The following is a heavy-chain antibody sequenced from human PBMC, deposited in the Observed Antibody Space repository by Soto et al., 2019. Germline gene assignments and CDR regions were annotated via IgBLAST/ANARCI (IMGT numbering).Heavy chain of an antibody. CDR1: GYSFTKYT. J-gene: IGHJ4*02. V-gene: IGHV1-3*01. D-gene: IGHD1-26*01. Sequence: QVQLVQSGAEVKKPGASVKVSCKASGYSFTKYTLHWVRQAPGQSLEWMGWINAGNGNTKYSQDFQGRVTITRDTSANTAYREVSSLRSEDTAVYYCARWDLNFDDWGQGTLVTVSS. CDR3: ARWDLNFDD. CDR2: INAGNGNT.